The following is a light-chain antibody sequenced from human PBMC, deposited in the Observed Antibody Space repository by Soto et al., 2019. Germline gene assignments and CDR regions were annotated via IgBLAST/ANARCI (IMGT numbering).Light chain of an antibody. CDR2: AAS. CDR1: QSVTSSY. V-gene: IGKV3-20*01. J-gene: IGKJ2*01. Sequence: EIVLTQSPGTLSLSPGERATLSCRASQSVTSSYLAWYQQKPGQAPRLLIYAASSRATGIPDRFSGGGSGTDFTLSISRLEPEDFAVYYCQQYGISPYTFGQGTKLEIK. CDR3: QQYGISPYT.